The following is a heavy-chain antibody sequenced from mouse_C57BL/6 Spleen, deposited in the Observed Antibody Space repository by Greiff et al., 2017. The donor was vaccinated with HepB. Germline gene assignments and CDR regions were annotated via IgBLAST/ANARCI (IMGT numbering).Heavy chain of an antibody. D-gene: IGHD2-4*01. J-gene: IGHJ3*01. Sequence: EVMLVESGGGLVKPGGSLKLSCAASGFTFSDYGMHWVRQAPEKGLEWVAYISSGSSTIYYADTVKGRFTISRDNAKNTLFLQMTSLRSEDTAMYYCAREVAYDYDSDWFAYWGQGTLVTVSA. CDR1: GFTFSDYG. V-gene: IGHV5-17*01. CDR3: AREVAYDYDSDWFAY. CDR2: ISSGSSTI.